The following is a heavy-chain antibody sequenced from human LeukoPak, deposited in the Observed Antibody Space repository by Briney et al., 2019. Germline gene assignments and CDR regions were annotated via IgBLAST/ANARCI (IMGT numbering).Heavy chain of an antibody. CDR1: GGSISSYY. V-gene: IGHV4-59*01. J-gene: IGHJ4*02. CDR2: IYYSGST. CDR3: ASSPVAARPLPDY. Sequence: SETLSLTCTVSGGSISSYYWSWIRQPPGKGLEWIGYIYYSGSTNYNPSLKSRVTLSVDTSKNQFSLKLSSVTAADTAVYYCASSPVAARPLPDYWGQGTLVTVSS. D-gene: IGHD6-6*01.